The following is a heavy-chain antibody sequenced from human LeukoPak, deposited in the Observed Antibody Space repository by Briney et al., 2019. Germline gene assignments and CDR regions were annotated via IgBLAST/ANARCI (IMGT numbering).Heavy chain of an antibody. D-gene: IGHD1-26*01. CDR1: GGSISSGGYY. J-gene: IGHJ5*02. Sequence: SQTLSLTCTVSGGSISSGGYYWSWIRQHPGKGLEWIGYIYYSGSTYYNPSLKSRVTISVDTSKNQFSLKLSSVTAADTAVYYCARAGVGATSWLDPWGQGTLVTVSS. V-gene: IGHV4-31*03. CDR2: IYYSGST. CDR3: ARAGVGATSWLDP.